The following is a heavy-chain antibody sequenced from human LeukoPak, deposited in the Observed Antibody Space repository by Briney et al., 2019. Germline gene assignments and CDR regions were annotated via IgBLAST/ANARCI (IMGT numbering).Heavy chain of an antibody. V-gene: IGHV4-59*01. J-gene: IGHJ6*02. Sequence: SEILSLTCTVSGGSISNYYWSWIRQPPGKGLEWIAYVTYSGSTNYNPSPKSRVTISVDTSKNQFSLKLSSVTAADTAVYYCARGRRGDYYYYGMEDVWGQGTTVTVSS. CDR1: GGSISNYY. CDR3: ARGRRGDYYYYGMEDV. D-gene: IGHD5-12*01. CDR2: VTYSGST.